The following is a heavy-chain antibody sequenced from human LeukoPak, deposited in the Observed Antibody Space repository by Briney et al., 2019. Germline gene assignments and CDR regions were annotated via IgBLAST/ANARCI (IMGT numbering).Heavy chain of an antibody. CDR1: GYTLTELS. Sequence: ASVKVSCKVSGYTLTELSMHWVRQAPGKGLEWMGGFDPEDGETIYAQKFQGRVTMTEDTSTDTAYMELSSLRSEDTAVYYCATALPHTAMGYYYYYYMDVWGKGTTVTVSS. J-gene: IGHJ6*03. CDR3: ATALPHTAMGYYYYYYMDV. D-gene: IGHD5-18*01. CDR2: FDPEDGET. V-gene: IGHV1-24*01.